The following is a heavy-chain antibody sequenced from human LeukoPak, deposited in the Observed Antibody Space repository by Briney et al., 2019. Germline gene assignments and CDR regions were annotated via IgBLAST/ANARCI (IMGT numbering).Heavy chain of an antibody. Sequence: PSETLSLTCGVYSGSFSAYYWSWIRQPPGKGLEWIGEINHSGSTNYNPSLKSRVTISVDTSKNQFSLKLSSVTAADTAVYYCATDIESSGRPFDYWGQGTLVTVSS. CDR3: ATDIESSGRPFDY. V-gene: IGHV4-34*01. CDR1: SGSFSAYY. CDR2: INHSGST. J-gene: IGHJ4*02. D-gene: IGHD1-26*01.